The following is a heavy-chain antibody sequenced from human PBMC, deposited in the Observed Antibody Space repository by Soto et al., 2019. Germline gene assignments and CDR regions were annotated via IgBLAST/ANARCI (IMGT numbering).Heavy chain of an antibody. CDR3: TTGGAFWSGYDSIDY. CDR2: IKSKTDGGTT. D-gene: IGHD3-3*01. Sequence: GGSLRLSCAASGFTFSNAWMSWVRQAPGKGLEWVGRIKSKTDGGTTDYAAPVKGRFTISRDDSKNTLYLQMNSLKTEDTAVYYCTTGGAFWSGYDSIDYWGQGTLVTVSS. J-gene: IGHJ4*02. V-gene: IGHV3-15*01. CDR1: GFTFSNAW.